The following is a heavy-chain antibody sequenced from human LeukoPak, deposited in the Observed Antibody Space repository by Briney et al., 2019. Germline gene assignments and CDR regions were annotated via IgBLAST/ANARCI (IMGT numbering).Heavy chain of an antibody. V-gene: IGHV3-48*01. Sequence: GGSLRLSCVASGFTFSTYSMNWVRQAPGKGLEWVSYISSSGSTIYHTDSVKGRFTISRDNAKNSLYLQMNSLRAEDTAVYYCARDGGGYYDSSGYYTRYFDYWGQGTLVTVSS. CDR1: GFTFSTYS. CDR3: ARDGGGYYDSSGYYTRYFDY. J-gene: IGHJ4*02. CDR2: ISSSGSTI. D-gene: IGHD3-22*01.